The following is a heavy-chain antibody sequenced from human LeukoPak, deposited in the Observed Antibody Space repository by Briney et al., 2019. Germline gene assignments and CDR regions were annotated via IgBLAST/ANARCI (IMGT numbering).Heavy chain of an antibody. V-gene: IGHV3-23*01. CDR1: GITLSNYG. J-gene: IGHJ4*02. D-gene: IGHD4-17*01. Sequence: GGSLRLSCAVSGITLSNYGMSWVRQAPGKGLEWVAGISDSGGRTNYADSVKGRFTISRDNPKNTLYLQMNSLRAEDTAVYYCARAIDYGYPGGYWGQGTLVTVSS. CDR3: ARAIDYGYPGGY. CDR2: ISDSGGRT.